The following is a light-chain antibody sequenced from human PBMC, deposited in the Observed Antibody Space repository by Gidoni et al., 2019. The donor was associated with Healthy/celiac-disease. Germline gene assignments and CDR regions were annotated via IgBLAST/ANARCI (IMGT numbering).Light chain of an antibody. J-gene: IGLJ1*01. CDR1: SSNIGSNY. V-gene: IGLV1-47*01. Sequence: QSVLTQPPSASGTPGQRVTIPCSGSSSNIGSNYVYWYQQLPGTAPKRLIYRNNQRPSGVPDRFSCSKSGTSASLAISGLRSEDEADYYCAAWDDSLSGFNYVFGTGTKVTVL. CDR3: AAWDDSLSGFNYV. CDR2: RNN.